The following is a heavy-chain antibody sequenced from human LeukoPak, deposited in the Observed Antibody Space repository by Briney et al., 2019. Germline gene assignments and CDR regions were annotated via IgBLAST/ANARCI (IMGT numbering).Heavy chain of an antibody. J-gene: IGHJ3*02. CDR3: ARHGTSGIYRRPFDI. CDR2: IYDSGST. Sequence: SETLSLTCTVSGGSMSSYYWSWIRQPPAKGLQWIGYIYDSGSTNYNPSPKSRVTISVDTSNNQFSLKLNSVTAADTAVYYCARHGTSGIYRRPFDIWGQGTMVTVSS. CDR1: GGSMSSYY. V-gene: IGHV4-59*08. D-gene: IGHD1-26*01.